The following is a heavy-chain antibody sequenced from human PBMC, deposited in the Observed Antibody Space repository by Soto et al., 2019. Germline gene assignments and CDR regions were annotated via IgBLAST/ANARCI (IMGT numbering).Heavy chain of an antibody. CDR2: IYYSGST. CDR1: GGSVRTSSYY. D-gene: IGHD3-3*01. Sequence: SETLSLTCTVSGGSVRTSSYYWGWIRQPPGKGLEWIGSIYYSGSTYYNPSLKSRVTISVDTSKNQFSLKLSSVTAADTAVYYCARTIFGVARRYFDYWGQGTLVTVSS. J-gene: IGHJ4*02. V-gene: IGHV4-39*07. CDR3: ARTIFGVARRYFDY.